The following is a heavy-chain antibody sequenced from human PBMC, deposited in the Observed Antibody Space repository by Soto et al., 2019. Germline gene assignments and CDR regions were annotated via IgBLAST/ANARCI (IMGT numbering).Heavy chain of an antibody. V-gene: IGHV3-53*01. Sequence: GGSMRLSCAASGVTVRSNYRSWVRQAPGKGLEWVSVHFSDSDTDEIHYADSVKGRFTVSRDNSKNTLYLQMNSLRAEHKALYYCTLQLSGPYWGQGTLVTVSS. CDR3: TLQLSGPY. J-gene: IGHJ4*02. CDR1: GVTVRSNY. D-gene: IGHD1-1*01. CDR2: HFSDSDT.